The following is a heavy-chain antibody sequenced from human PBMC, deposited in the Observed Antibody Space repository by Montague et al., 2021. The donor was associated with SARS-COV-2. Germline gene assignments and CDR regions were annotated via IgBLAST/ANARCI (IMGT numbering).Heavy chain of an antibody. CDR2: TNSDGRSA. CDR1: GFTFSEYW. V-gene: IGHV3-74*03. J-gene: IGHJ5*02. Sequence: SLRLPCAVSGFTFSEYWMHWVRQAPGKGLEWVSRTNSDGRSATYADSVKGRFTISRDNAKNMLYLQMNSLRGEDTAVYYCVREVGLVVARTLGRLDPWGQGTLVTVSS. D-gene: IGHD2-21*01. CDR3: VREVGLVVARTLGRLDP.